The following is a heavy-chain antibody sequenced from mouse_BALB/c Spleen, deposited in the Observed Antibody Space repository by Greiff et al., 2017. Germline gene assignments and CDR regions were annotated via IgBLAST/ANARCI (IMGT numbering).Heavy chain of an antibody. Sequence: DVKLQESGAELVKPGASVKLSCTASGFNIKDTYMHWVKQRPEQGLEWIGRIDPANGNTKYDPKFQGKATITADTSSNTAYLQLSSLTSEDTAVYYCALLRERAYWGQGTLVTVSA. CDR2: IDPANGNT. J-gene: IGHJ3*01. D-gene: IGHD1-1*01. V-gene: IGHV14-3*02. CDR3: ALLRERAY. CDR1: GFNIKDTY.